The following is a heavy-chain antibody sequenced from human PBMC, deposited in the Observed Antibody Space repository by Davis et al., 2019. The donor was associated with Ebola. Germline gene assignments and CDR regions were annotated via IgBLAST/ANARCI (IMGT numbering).Heavy chain of an antibody. V-gene: IGHV5-51*01. CDR1: GYSFTNYW. J-gene: IGHJ6*02. Sequence: GESLKISCKGSGYSFTNYWIAWVRQMPGKGPEWMGIIYSGDSDTRYSPSFEGQVTISVDRSISTAHLQWSSLKASDTAMYYCARLGGFDYRYYYGMDVWGQGTTVTVSS. CDR3: ARLGGFDYRYYYGMDV. CDR2: IYSGDSDT. D-gene: IGHD5-12*01.